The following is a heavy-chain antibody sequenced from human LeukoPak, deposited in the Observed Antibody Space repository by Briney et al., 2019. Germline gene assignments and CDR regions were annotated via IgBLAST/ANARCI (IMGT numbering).Heavy chain of an antibody. Sequence: KPSETLSLTCTVSGGSISSYYWSWIRQPPGKGLEWIGYIYCRGSTNYNPSLKSQVTISVDTSKNQFSLKLSSVTAADTAVYYCARGRSLDIVVVPDYYYGMDVWGKGTMVTVSS. CDR1: GGSISSYY. J-gene: IGHJ6*04. CDR3: ARGRSLDIVVVPDYYYGMDV. D-gene: IGHD2-2*03. CDR2: IYCRGST. V-gene: IGHV4-59*01.